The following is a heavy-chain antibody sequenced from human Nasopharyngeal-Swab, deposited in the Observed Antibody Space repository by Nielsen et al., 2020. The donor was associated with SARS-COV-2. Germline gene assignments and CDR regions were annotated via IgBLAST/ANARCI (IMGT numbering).Heavy chain of an antibody. J-gene: IGHJ4*02. CDR1: GYTFTSYA. CDR3: AREAAPTVAGWTRGY. CDR2: INTNTGNP. D-gene: IGHD6-19*01. Sequence: ASVKVSCKASGYTFTSYAMNLVRQAPGQGLEWMGWINTNTGNPTYAQGFTGRLVFSLDTSVSTAYLQISSLKAEDTAVYYCAREAAPTVAGWTRGYWGQGTLVTVSS. V-gene: IGHV7-4-1*02.